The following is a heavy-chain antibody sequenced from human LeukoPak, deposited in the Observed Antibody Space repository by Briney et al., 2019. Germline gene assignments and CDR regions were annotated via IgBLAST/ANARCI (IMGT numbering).Heavy chain of an antibody. V-gene: IGHV4-61*02. J-gene: IGHJ4*02. CDR1: GGSISSGSYY. Sequence: SQTLSLTCTVSGGSISSGSYYWSWIRQPAGRGLEWIGRISSSGSTNYNPSLKSRVTMSLDTSKNQFSLKLSSMTAADTAVYYCAREGRASHSGYWGQGTLVTVSS. CDR2: ISSSGST. D-gene: IGHD6-13*01. CDR3: AREGRASHSGY.